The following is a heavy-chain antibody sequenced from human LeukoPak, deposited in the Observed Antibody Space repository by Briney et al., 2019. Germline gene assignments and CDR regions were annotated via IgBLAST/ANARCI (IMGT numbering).Heavy chain of an antibody. CDR1: GFTFSSYW. D-gene: IGHD3-10*01. V-gene: IGHV3-74*01. Sequence: GGSLRLSCAASGFTFSSYWMHWVRQAPGKGLVWVSRINSDGSSTSYADSVKGRFTISRDNAKNTLYLQMNSLRAEDTAVYYCARDHKYYGSGKNTTYYYYGMDVWGQGTTVTVSS. CDR3: ARDHKYYGSGKNTTYYYYGMDV. J-gene: IGHJ6*02. CDR2: INSDGSST.